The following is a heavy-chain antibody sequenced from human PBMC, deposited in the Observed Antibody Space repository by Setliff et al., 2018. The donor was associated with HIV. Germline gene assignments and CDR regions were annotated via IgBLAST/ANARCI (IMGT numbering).Heavy chain of an antibody. CDR3: TTPTIFGVVFDY. J-gene: IGHJ4*02. CDR2: IKSKIDGGTR. CDR1: GFTFSSYS. D-gene: IGHD3-3*02. Sequence: GSLRLSCAASGFTFSSYSMNWVRQAPGKGLEWVGRIKSKIDGGTRDYAAPVKGRFSLSRDDSKNTLYLQMNSLKIEDTAVYYCTTPTIFGVVFDYWGQGALVTVSS. V-gene: IGHV3-15*01.